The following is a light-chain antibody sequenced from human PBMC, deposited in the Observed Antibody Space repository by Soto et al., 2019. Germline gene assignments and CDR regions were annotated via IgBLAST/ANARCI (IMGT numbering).Light chain of an antibody. J-gene: IGKJ1*01. V-gene: IGKV1-39*01. CDR2: RAS. CDR1: QSIGSF. Sequence: DIQVTQSPSSLSASAGDRVTISCRASQSIGSFLNWYQQRPGTAPRLLIYRASSVKSGVPPRFSGSGSGRDFTLTISSLRPEDIATYFCQHSYSSPPWAFGQGTKVEVK. CDR3: QHSYSSPPWA.